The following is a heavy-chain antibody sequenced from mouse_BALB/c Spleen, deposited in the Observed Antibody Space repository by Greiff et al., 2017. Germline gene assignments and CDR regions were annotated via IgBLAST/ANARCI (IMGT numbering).Heavy chain of an antibody. J-gene: IGHJ3*01. D-gene: IGHD1-1*01. V-gene: IGHV1S22*01. Sequence: LQQPGSELVRPGASVKLSCKASGYTFTSYWMHWVKQRPGQGLEWIGNIYPGSGSTNYDEKFKSKATLTVDTSSSTAYMQLSSLTSEVSAVYYGTRWDYYGSSWFAYWGQGTLVTVSA. CDR3: TRWDYYGSSWFAY. CDR1: GYTFTSYW. CDR2: IYPGSGST.